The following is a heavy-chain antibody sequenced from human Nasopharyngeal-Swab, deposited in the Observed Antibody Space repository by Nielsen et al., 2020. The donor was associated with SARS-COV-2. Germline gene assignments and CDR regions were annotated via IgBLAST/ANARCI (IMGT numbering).Heavy chain of an antibody. CDR1: GGSISSYY. D-gene: IGHD3-10*01. CDR3: ASLRDPRYYGSGRHQDP. CDR2: IYYSGST. V-gene: IGHV4-59*12. J-gene: IGHJ5*02. Sequence: SETLSLTCTVSGGSISSYYWSWIRQPPGKGLEWIGYIYYSGSTNYNPSLKSRVTISVDTSKNQFSLKLSSVTAADTAVYYCASLRDPRYYGSGRHQDPWGQGTLVTVSS.